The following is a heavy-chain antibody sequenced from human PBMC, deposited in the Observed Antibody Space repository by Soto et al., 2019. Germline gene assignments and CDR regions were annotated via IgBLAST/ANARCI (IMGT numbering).Heavy chain of an antibody. CDR3: ARQGVVREHWFDP. CDR1: GYTFTNYY. D-gene: IGHD3-3*01. V-gene: IGHV1-46*01. CDR2: FNPRGGSA. Sequence: QVQLVQSGAEVKKPGVSVRVSCKASGYTFTNYYIHWIRQAPGQGLEWMGVFNPRGGSATYAQKFQGRLIMTADTSTSTVYMEMSSLSSEDTAVYYCARQGVVREHWFDPWGQGTLVTVSS. J-gene: IGHJ5*02.